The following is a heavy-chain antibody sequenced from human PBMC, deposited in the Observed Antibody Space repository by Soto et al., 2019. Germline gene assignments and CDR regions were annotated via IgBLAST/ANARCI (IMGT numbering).Heavy chain of an antibody. V-gene: IGHV3-7*03. CDR2: IKQDGSEK. CDR3: ARAGVIAARPGLYYYGMDV. J-gene: IGHJ6*02. Sequence: GGSLRLSCAASGFTFISYWMSWFRQAPGKGVEWVANIKQDGSEKYYVDSVKGRFTVSRDNAKNSLYLQMNSVRAEDTAVYYCARAGVIAARPGLYYYGMDVWGQGTTVTVSS. D-gene: IGHD6-6*01. CDR1: GFTFISYW.